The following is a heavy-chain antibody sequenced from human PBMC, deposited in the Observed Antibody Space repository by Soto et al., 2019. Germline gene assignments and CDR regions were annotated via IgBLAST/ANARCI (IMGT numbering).Heavy chain of an antibody. J-gene: IGHJ5*02. D-gene: IGHD3-3*01. Sequence: GGSLRLSCAASGFTFSSYAMSWVRQAPGKGLEWVSAISGSGGSTYYADSVKGRFTISRDNSKNTLYLQMNSLRAEDTAVYYCAMSRALEWLLLPNWFDPWGQGTLVTVSS. CDR3: AMSRALEWLLLPNWFDP. V-gene: IGHV3-23*01. CDR2: ISGSGGST. CDR1: GFTFSSYA.